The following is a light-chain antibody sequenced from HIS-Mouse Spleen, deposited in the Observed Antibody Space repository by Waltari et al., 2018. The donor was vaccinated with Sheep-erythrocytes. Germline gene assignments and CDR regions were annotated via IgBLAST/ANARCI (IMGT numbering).Light chain of an antibody. CDR3: QAWDSSTVV. Sequence: SYELTQPPSVSVSPGPTASITCSGDNLGDKYACWYQQTPGQSLVLVIYQDSKRPSGIPERFSGSNSGNTATLTISGTQAMDEADYYCQAWDSSTVVFGGGTKLTVL. CDR1: NLGDKY. V-gene: IGLV3-1*01. CDR2: QDS. J-gene: IGLJ2*01.